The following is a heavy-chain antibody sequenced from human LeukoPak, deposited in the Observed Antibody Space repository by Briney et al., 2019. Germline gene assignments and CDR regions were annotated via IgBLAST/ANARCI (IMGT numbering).Heavy chain of an antibody. CDR1: GGSISSYY. D-gene: IGHD3-3*01. V-gene: IGHV4-59*12. Sequence: SETLSLTCTVSGGSISSYYWSWIRQPPGKGLEWIGYIYYSGSTNYNPSLKSRVTISVDTSKNQFSLKLSSVTAADTAVYYCARRVSYDFWSGYSGYFDYWGQGTLVTVSS. CDR2: IYYSGST. CDR3: ARRVSYDFWSGYSGYFDY. J-gene: IGHJ4*02.